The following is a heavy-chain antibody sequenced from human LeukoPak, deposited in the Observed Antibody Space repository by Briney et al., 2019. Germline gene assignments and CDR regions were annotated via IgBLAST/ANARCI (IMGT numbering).Heavy chain of an antibody. D-gene: IGHD3-22*01. V-gene: IGHV1-18*01. CDR1: GYTFTSYG. J-gene: IGHJ5*02. Sequence: ASVKVSCKASGYTFTSYGISWVRQAPGQGLEWMGWISAYNGNTNYAQKLQGRVTMTTDTSTSTAYMELRSLRSEDTAVYYCARVVYDSSGYPPLNWFDPWGQGTLVTVSS. CDR2: ISAYNGNT. CDR3: ARVVYDSSGYPPLNWFDP.